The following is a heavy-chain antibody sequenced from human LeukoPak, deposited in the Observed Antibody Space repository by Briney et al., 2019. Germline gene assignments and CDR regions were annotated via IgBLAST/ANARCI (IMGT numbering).Heavy chain of an antibody. CDR3: AKFRAYYGSGSYLEYFDY. J-gene: IGHJ4*02. D-gene: IGHD3-10*01. Sequence: QPGGSLRLSCAASGLTFSSYAMSWVRQAPGKGLEWVSAISGSGGSTYYADSVKGRFTISRDNSKNTLYLQMNGLRAEDTAVYYCAKFRAYYGSGSYLEYFDYWGQGTLVTVSS. CDR1: GLTFSSYA. CDR2: ISGSGGST. V-gene: IGHV3-23*01.